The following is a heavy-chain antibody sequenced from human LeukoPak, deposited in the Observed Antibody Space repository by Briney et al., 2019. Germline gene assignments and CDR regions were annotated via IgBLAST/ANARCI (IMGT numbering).Heavy chain of an antibody. CDR2: INQDGSER. J-gene: IGHJ4*02. Sequence: GGSLRLSCAASGFTFSSDWMSWVRQAPGKGLEWVANINQDGSERNYVDSVKGRFTISRDNAKSSVFLQMNSLGADDTAVYYCATHSDWRFDYWGQGTLVSVSS. V-gene: IGHV3-7*01. CDR1: GFTFSSDW. CDR3: ATHSDWRFDY. D-gene: IGHD6-19*01.